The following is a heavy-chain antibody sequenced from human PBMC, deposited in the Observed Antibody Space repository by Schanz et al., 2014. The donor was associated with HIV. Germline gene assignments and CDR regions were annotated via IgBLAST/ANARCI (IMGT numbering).Heavy chain of an antibody. CDR1: GFTVSSNY. V-gene: IGHV3-53*02. CDR2: IYSDGSA. CDR3: ARDGYSYYYGLDV. Sequence: EVQLVETGGHLIQPGGSLRLSYAVSGFTVSSNYMRWLRQAPGKGLEWVSVIYSDGSAFYADSVKGRFTISRDNSKNTVYLQLKGLRAEDTAVYYCARDGYSYYYGLDVWGQGTTVTVSS. J-gene: IGHJ6*02. D-gene: IGHD2-21*01.